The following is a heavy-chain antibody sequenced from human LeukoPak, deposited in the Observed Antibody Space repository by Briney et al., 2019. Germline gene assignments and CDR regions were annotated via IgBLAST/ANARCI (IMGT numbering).Heavy chain of an antibody. J-gene: IGHJ5*02. CDR3: ARDRVPGSYFDSWLDP. CDR2: ISPNTGDT. D-gene: IGHD1-26*01. CDR1: GYTFTDYY. Sequence: ASVKVSCKASGYTFTDYYAHWVRQAPGQGLEWLGLISPNTGDTHYAKKFHGRVTVTRDTSINTAYMKLTRLRSDDTAVYYCARDRVPGSYFDSWLDPWGQGTLVIVSS. V-gene: IGHV1-2*02.